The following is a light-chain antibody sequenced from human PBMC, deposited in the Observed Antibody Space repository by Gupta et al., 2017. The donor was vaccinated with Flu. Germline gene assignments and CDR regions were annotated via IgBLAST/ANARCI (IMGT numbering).Light chain of an antibody. V-gene: IGLV3-19*01. CDR2: DKN. CDR1: SLRSYY. CDR3: NSRDSSGDHLV. J-gene: IGLJ3*02. Sequence: SSELTPDPAVSVALGQTVRITCQGDSLRSYYTSWYQQKPGQAPVLVIYDKNNRPSGIPDRFSGSSSGNTASLTITGAQAEDEADYYCNSRDSSGDHLVFGGGTKLTVL.